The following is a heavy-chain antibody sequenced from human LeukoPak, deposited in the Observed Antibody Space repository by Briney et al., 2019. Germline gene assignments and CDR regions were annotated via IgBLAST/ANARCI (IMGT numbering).Heavy chain of an antibody. CDR1: GGSIDITNY. D-gene: IGHD4-17*01. CDR2: IAHDGTT. Sequence: SETLSLTCGVSGGSIDITNYWSWVRQAPGKGLEWIGEIAHDGTTNYNPSLRSRVAMSFDRANNQFSLSLTSVTAADTAVYYCTREDRPYGPFAYWGQGVLVTVSS. CDR3: TREDRPYGPFAY. J-gene: IGHJ4*02. V-gene: IGHV4-4*02.